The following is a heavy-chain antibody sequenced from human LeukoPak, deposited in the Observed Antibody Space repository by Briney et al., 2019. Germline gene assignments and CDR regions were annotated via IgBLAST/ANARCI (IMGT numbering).Heavy chain of an antibody. Sequence: GASVKVSCKASGGTFSSYAISWVRQAPGQGLEWMGGIIPIFGTANYAQKFQGRVTITTDESTSTAYMELSSLRSEDTAVYYCARPERAKTWVGDAFDIWGQGTMVTVSS. D-gene: IGHD3-10*01. CDR2: IIPIFGTA. CDR1: GGTFSSYA. J-gene: IGHJ3*02. V-gene: IGHV1-69*05. CDR3: ARPERAKTWVGDAFDI.